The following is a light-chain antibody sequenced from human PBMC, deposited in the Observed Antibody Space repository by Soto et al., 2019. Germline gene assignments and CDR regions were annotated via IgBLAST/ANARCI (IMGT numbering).Light chain of an antibody. CDR1: QSVSSY. CDR3: QQGSDWPT. CDR2: DAS. J-gene: IGKJ3*01. V-gene: IGKV3-11*01. Sequence: EIVLTQSPATLSLSPGERATLSCRASQSVSSYLAWYQQKPGQAPRLLIYDASNRATGIPARFSGSVSGTDFTLTISSLEPEDFAVYYCQQGSDWPTFGPGTKVDIK.